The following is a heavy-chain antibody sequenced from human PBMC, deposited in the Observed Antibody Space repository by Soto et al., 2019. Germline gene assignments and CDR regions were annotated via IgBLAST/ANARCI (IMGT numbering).Heavy chain of an antibody. CDR2: IYYSGST. CDR1: GRSISSGGYY. D-gene: IGHD2-2*01. J-gene: IGHJ6*03. Sequence: QVQLQESGPGLVKPSQTLSLTCTVSGRSISSGGYYWSWIRQHPGKGLEWIGYIYYSGSTYYNPALTRQVTISVETSKNQFSLKLSSVTAADTAVYYCARGGGYCSSTSCYGEPYYYYMDVWGKGTTVTVSS. CDR3: ARGGGYCSSTSCYGEPYYYYMDV. V-gene: IGHV4-31*01.